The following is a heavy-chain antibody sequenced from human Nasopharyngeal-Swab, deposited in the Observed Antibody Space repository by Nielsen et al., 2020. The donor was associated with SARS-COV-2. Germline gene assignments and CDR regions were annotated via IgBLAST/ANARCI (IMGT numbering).Heavy chain of an antibody. D-gene: IGHD3-3*01. CDR2: IYYSGST. Sequence: SETLSLTCTVSGGSISSYYWSWIRQPPGKGLEWIGYIYYSGSTYYNPSLKSRVTISVDTSKNQFSLKLSSVTAADTAVYYCASVNGYDFWSGYYHPFDYWGQGTLVTVSS. CDR1: GGSISSYY. V-gene: IGHV4-59*08. J-gene: IGHJ4*02. CDR3: ASVNGYDFWSGYYHPFDY.